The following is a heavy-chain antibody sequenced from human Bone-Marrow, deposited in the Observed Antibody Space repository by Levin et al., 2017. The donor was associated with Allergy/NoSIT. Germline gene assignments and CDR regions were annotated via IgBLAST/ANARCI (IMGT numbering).Heavy chain of an antibody. Sequence: SCAASGLSFSNTWMNWVRQAPGQGLEWVGRIKKKTEGGATQYAAPVKGRFTISRDDSENTVYLQMNSLKTEDTAVYYCTSRVITDNDYWGQGTLVTVSS. CDR3: TSRVITDNDY. D-gene: IGHD3-16*01. CDR1: GLSFSNTW. V-gene: IGHV3-15*07. J-gene: IGHJ4*02. CDR2: IKKKTEGGAT.